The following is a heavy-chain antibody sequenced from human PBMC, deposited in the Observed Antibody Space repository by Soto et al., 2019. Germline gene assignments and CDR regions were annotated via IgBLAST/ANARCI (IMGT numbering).Heavy chain of an antibody. V-gene: IGHV3-21*01. CDR1: GFTFSDYS. D-gene: IGHD4-17*01. CDR2: ISSTSTFI. J-gene: IGHJ4*02. CDR3: TRVYGDYGTLSNY. Sequence: PGGSLTLSCAASGFTFSDYSVNWVRQAPGKGLEWVSSISSTSTFIYYADSVRGRFTISRDNAKNSLYLQMNSLRAEDTAAYYCTRVYGDYGTLSNYWGRGTLVTVSS.